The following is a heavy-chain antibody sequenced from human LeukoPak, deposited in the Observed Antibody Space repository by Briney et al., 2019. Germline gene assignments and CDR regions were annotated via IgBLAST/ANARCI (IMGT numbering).Heavy chain of an antibody. CDR3: AKAVWWLLPDY. Sequence: GGSLRLSCAASGFTFSTYSMNWVRQAPGKGLEWVSYISSSISVMSYADSVKGRFTISRDNRKNSLYLQMNSLRPEDTALYYCAKAVWWLLPDYWGQGSLVTVSS. V-gene: IGHV3-48*04. D-gene: IGHD2-15*01. CDR2: ISSSISVM. J-gene: IGHJ4*02. CDR1: GFTFSTYS.